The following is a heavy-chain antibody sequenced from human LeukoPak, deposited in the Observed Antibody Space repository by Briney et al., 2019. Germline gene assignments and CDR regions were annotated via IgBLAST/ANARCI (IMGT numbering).Heavy chain of an antibody. Sequence: TSEILSLTCTVSGGSISTYYWSWIRQPPGKGLEWIGYIYYSGSTNYNPSLKSRVTISVDTSKNQFSLKLSSVTAADTAVYYCARGLVPADYYFDYWGQGTLVTVSS. V-gene: IGHV4-59*08. D-gene: IGHD2-2*01. J-gene: IGHJ4*02. CDR1: GGSISTYY. CDR3: ARGLVPADYYFDY. CDR2: IYYSGST.